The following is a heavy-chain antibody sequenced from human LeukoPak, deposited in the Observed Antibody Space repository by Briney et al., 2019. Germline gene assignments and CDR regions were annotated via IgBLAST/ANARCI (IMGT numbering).Heavy chain of an antibody. D-gene: IGHD5-24*01. V-gene: IGHV4-39*01. Sequence: PSQTLSLTCTVSGGSINSGIYYWGWIRQPPGKGLEWIGSIYYSGSTYYNPSLKSRVTISVDTSKNQFSLKLSSVTAADTAVYYCARQGRWLQPRLFDYWGQGTLVTVSS. CDR2: IYYSGST. CDR3: ARQGRWLQPRLFDY. J-gene: IGHJ4*02. CDR1: GGSINSGIYY.